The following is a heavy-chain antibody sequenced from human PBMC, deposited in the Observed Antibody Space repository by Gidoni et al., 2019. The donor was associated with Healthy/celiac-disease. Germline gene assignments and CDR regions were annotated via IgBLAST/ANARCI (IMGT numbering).Heavy chain of an antibody. J-gene: IGHJ6*02. CDR1: GGSFSGYY. V-gene: IGHV4-34*01. Sequence: QVQLQQWGAGLLKPSETLSLTCAVYGGSFSGYYWSWLRQPPGKGLEWIGEINHSGSTNYNPSLKSRVTISVDTSKNQFSLKLSSVTAADTAVYYCARFRITTPRTYYYYYGMDVWGQGTTVTVSS. D-gene: IGHD3-16*01. CDR3: ARFRITTPRTYYYYYGMDV. CDR2: INHSGST.